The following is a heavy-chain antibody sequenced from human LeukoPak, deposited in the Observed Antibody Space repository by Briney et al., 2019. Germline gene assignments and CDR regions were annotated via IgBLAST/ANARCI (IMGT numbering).Heavy chain of an antibody. Sequence: ASVKVSCKASGYTFTGYYMHWVRQAPGQGLEWMGWINPDNGGTNYAQKFQGRVTMTRDMSISTAYVELNSLRAEDTAVYYCAKDLFADSGGLAGFDVWGQGTMVTVSS. V-gene: IGHV1-2*02. D-gene: IGHD3-22*01. CDR1: GYTFTGYY. CDR2: INPDNGGT. CDR3: AKDLFADSGGLAGFDV. J-gene: IGHJ3*01.